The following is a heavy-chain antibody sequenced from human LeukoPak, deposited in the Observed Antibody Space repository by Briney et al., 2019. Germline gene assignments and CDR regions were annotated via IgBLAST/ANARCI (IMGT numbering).Heavy chain of an antibody. Sequence: MSSQTLSLTCTVSGGSISSGSYYWSWIRQPAGKGLEWIGRIYTSGSTNYNPSLKNRVTISVDTSKNQFSLKLSSVTAADTAVYYCARDAEDYYFDYWGQGTLVTVSS. V-gene: IGHV4-61*02. J-gene: IGHJ4*02. CDR1: GGSISSGSYY. CDR3: ARDAEDYYFDY. CDR2: IYTSGST.